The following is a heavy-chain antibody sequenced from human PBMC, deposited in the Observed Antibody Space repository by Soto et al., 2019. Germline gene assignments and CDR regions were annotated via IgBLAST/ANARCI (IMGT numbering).Heavy chain of an antibody. D-gene: IGHD2-15*01. CDR2: ITLIFGTA. V-gene: IGHV1-69*06. CDR3: ARAPVVATICYYHAMDA. CDR1: GGTYGTDT. J-gene: IGHJ6*02. Sequence: QVQLVQSVAVVQKPGSSVKVSCKAFGGTYGTDTVSWVRQAPGQGLEWMGGITLIFGTANYAQKFQVRVTMTADKYTGKAYMELSSLRSDDTATYYCARAPVVATICYYHAMDAWGPGTTVTVSS.